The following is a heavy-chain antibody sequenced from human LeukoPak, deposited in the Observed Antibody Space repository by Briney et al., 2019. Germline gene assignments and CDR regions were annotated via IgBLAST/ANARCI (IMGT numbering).Heavy chain of an antibody. CDR2: IYPGDSDT. CDR1: GYSFTSYW. J-gene: IGHJ5*02. D-gene: IGHD2-15*01. CDR3: ARLMGIVAATPNWFDP. V-gene: IGHV5-51*01. Sequence: GESLKISCKGSGYSFTSYWIGWVRQMPGKGLEWMGIIYPGDSDTRYSPSFQGQVTISADKSISTAYLQWSSLKASDTAMYYCARLMGIVAATPNWFDPWGQGTLVTVSS.